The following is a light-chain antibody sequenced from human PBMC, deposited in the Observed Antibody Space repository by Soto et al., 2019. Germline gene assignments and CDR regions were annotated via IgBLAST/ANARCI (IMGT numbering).Light chain of an antibody. CDR3: QHYNSWPPWA. J-gene: IGKJ1*01. CDR2: DAS. CDR1: QSIASN. V-gene: IGKV3-15*01. Sequence: EILMTQSPATLSASPGERATLSYRASQSIASNLAWYQQKPGQAPRLLIYDASTRATGIPARFSGSGSGAEFTLTISSLQSEDFGVYYCQHYNSWPPWAFGQGTKVEI.